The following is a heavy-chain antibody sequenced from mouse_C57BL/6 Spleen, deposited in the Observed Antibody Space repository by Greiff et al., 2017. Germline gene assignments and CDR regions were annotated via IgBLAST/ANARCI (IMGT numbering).Heavy chain of an antibody. J-gene: IGHJ4*01. D-gene: IGHD2-12*01. CDR2: ISSGSSTI. CDR1: GFTFSDYG. V-gene: IGHV5-17*01. CDR3: ARGSYSYCYAMDY. Sequence: EVHLVESGGGLVKPGGSLKLSCAASGFTFSDYGMHWVRQAPEKGLEWVAYISSGSSTIYYADTVKGRFTISRDNAKNTLFLQMTSLRSEDKAMYYCARGSYSYCYAMDYWGQGTSVTVSS.